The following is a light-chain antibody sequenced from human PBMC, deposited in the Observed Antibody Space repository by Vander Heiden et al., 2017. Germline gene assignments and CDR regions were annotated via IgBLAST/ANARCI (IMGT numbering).Light chain of an antibody. V-gene: IGKV1-5*03. CDR1: QSVSIW. J-gene: IGKJ1*01. CDR3: QKYNSYPWT. Sequence: DIQMTQFPSTLSASVGDTVTITCRASQSVSIWLAWYQQKPGKAPNLLIYKASSLESGVPSRFSGKGSGTEFTLTISSLQPDDFATYYCQKYNSYPWTFGQGTKLEIK. CDR2: KAS.